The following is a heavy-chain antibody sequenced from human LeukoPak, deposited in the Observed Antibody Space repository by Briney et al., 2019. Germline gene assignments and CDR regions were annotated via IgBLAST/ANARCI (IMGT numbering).Heavy chain of an antibody. CDR2: INAGNGNT. CDR3: AKEMATILYYGMDV. V-gene: IGHV1-3*01. D-gene: IGHD5-24*01. Sequence: ASVKVSCKASGYTFTSYAMHWVRQAPGQRLEWMGWINAGNGNTKYSQKFQGRVTITRDTSAGTAYMELSSLRSEDTAVYYCAKEMATILYYGMDVWGQGTTVTVSS. CDR1: GYTFTSYA. J-gene: IGHJ6*02.